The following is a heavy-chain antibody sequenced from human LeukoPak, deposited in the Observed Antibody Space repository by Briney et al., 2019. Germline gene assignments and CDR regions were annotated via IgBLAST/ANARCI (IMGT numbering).Heavy chain of an antibody. V-gene: IGHV4-39*07. Sequence: TSETLSLTCTVSGGSISSSSYYWGWIRQPPGKGLEWIGSIYYSGSTYYNPSLKSRVTMSLDTSKNHLSLNLSSVTAADTAVYYCAREPTSGREPTSGRPLDYWGQGTLVTVSS. CDR2: IYYSGST. D-gene: IGHD5-12*01. J-gene: IGHJ4*02. CDR3: AREPTSGREPTSGRPLDY. CDR1: GGSISSSSYY.